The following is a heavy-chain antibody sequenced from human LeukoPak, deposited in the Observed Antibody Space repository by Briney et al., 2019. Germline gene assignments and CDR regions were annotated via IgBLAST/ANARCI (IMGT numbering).Heavy chain of an antibody. Sequence: GGSLRLSCAASGFTFSSYEMNWVRQAPGKGLEGVSYISSSGSTIYYADSVKGRFTISRDNAKNSLYLQMNSLRAEDTAVYYCARRLRRNYFDYWGQGTLVTVSS. J-gene: IGHJ4*02. D-gene: IGHD4-17*01. CDR1: GFTFSSYE. V-gene: IGHV3-48*03. CDR3: ARRLRRNYFDY. CDR2: ISSSGSTI.